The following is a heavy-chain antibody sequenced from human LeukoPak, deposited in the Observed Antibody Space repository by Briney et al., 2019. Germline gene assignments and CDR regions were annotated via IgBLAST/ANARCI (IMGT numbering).Heavy chain of an antibody. CDR2: ISYDGSNK. D-gene: IGHD5-18*01. Sequence: GGSLRLSCAASGFTFSSYAMHWVRQAPGKGLEWVAVISYDGSNKYSVKGRFTISRDNSKNTLYLQMNSLRAEDTAVYYCARAAAIGPPDAFDIWGQGTLVIVSS. CDR1: GFTFSSYA. J-gene: IGHJ3*02. CDR3: ARAAAIGPPDAFDI. V-gene: IGHV3-30*04.